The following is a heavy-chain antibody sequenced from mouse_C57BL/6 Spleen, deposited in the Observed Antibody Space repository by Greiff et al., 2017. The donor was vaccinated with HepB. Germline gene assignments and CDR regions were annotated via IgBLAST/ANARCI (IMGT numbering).Heavy chain of an antibody. CDR3: ARATYYYGSSYYFDY. CDR2: IDPANGNT. J-gene: IGHJ2*01. CDR1: GFNIKNTY. D-gene: IGHD1-1*01. Sequence: VHVKQSVAELVRPGASVKLSCTASGFNIKNTYMHWVKQRPEQGLEWIGRIDPANGNTKYAPKFQGKATITADTSSNTAYLQLSSLTSEDTAIYYCARATYYYGSSYYFDYWGQGTTLTVSS. V-gene: IGHV14-3*01.